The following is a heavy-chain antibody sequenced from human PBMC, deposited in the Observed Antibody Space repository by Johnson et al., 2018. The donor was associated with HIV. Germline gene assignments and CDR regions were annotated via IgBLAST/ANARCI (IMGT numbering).Heavy chain of an antibody. V-gene: IGHV3-7*01. Sequence: LPLVESGGGLVQPGGSLRLSCVVSGFTFNSYWMSWVRQAPGKGLERAANIKQDGTEKYYVDSVKGRFTISRDNAKNTLYLQMNSLRAEDTAVYYCAREFLYGDYQDDFDIWGQGTMVTVSS. D-gene: IGHD4-17*01. J-gene: IGHJ3*02. CDR1: GFTFNSYW. CDR3: AREFLYGDYQDDFDI. CDR2: IKQDGTEK.